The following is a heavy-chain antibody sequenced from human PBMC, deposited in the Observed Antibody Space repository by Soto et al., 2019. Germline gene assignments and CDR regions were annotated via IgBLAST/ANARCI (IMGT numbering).Heavy chain of an antibody. CDR3: AKESMPEHYGDTLFDY. D-gene: IGHD4-17*01. CDR1: GFSFSNYA. CDR2: FSAGGRA. Sequence: EVQLLESGGGLVQPGGSLRLSCEASGFSFSNYALSWVRQSPGKGLEWVSTFSAGGRAYYEDSVKGRFTIAKDTSKNTLHLQASRLRAEDTAVYYCAKESMPEHYGDTLFDYWGQGTRVTVSS. V-gene: IGHV3-23*01. J-gene: IGHJ4*02.